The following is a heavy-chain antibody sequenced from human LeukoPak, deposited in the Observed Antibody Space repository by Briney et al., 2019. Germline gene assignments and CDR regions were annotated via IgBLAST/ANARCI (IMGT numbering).Heavy chain of an antibody. D-gene: IGHD6-13*01. Sequence: ASVKVSCKVSGYTLTELSMHWVRQAPGKGLEWMGGFEPEDGETIYAQKFQGRVTMTEDTSTDTAYMELSSLRSEDTAVYYCATFTPTLAAAGTLYYYYYMDVWGKGTTVTVSS. CDR1: GYTLTELS. CDR3: ATFTPTLAAAGTLYYYYYMDV. CDR2: FEPEDGET. V-gene: IGHV1-24*01. J-gene: IGHJ6*03.